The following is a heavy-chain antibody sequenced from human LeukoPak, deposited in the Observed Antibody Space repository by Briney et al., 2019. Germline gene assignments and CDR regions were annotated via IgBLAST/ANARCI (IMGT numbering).Heavy chain of an antibody. CDR2: IYSGGIT. D-gene: IGHD2-21*02. V-gene: IGHV3-53*04. CDR1: GFTVGSNY. Sequence: PGGSLRLSCAASGFTVGSNYLSWVRQAPGKGLEWVSIIYSGGITFYADSVKGRFTISRHNSKNTLYLQMNSLRAEDTAIYYCATLGSIVWGRTGTASSLWGQGTLVTVSS. CDR3: ATLGSIVWGRTGTASSL. J-gene: IGHJ4*02.